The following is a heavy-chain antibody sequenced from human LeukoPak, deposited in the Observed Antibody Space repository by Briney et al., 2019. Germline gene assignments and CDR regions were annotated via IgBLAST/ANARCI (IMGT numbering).Heavy chain of an antibody. Sequence: SETLSLTCTVSGGSISSSSYYWGWIRQPPGKGLEWIGSIYYSVSTYYNPSLKSRVTISVDTSKNQFSLKLSSVTTADTAVYDCAVGKDDDAFAIWGQGTMVTVSS. D-gene: IGHD1-26*01. J-gene: IGHJ3*02. CDR2: IYYSVST. CDR3: AVGKDDDAFAI. CDR1: GGSISSSSYY. V-gene: IGHV4-39*01.